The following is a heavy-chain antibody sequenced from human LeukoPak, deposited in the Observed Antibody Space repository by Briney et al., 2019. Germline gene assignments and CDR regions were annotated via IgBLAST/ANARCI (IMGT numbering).Heavy chain of an antibody. CDR1: GFTFSSYS. CDR3: AKDIEWLRGFDY. D-gene: IGHD5-12*01. V-gene: IGHV3-21*04. Sequence: GGSLRLSCAASGFTFSSYSMTWVRQAPGKGLEWVSSISSSSSYIYYADSVKGRFTISRDNAKNSLYLQMNSLRAEDTALYYCAKDIEWLRGFDYWGQGTLVTVSS. J-gene: IGHJ4*02. CDR2: ISSSSSYI.